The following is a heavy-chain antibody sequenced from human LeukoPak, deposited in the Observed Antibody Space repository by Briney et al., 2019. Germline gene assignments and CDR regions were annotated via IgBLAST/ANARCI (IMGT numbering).Heavy chain of an antibody. D-gene: IGHD4-23*01. J-gene: IGHJ4*02. V-gene: IGHV4-31*03. CDR3: ARTLRWSSDFDY. CDR1: GGSIISGGYY. Sequence: SETLSLTCTVSGGSIISGGYYWSWIRQHPGKGLEWIGYIYYSGSTYYNPSLKSRVTISVDTSKNQFSLKLSSVPAADTAVYYCARTLRWSSDFDYWGQGTLVTVSS. CDR2: IYYSGST.